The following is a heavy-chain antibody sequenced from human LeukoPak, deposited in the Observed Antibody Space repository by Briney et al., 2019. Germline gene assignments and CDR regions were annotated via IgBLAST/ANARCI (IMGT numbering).Heavy chain of an antibody. J-gene: IGHJ6*02. V-gene: IGHV4-34*01. CDR2: INHSGST. CDR3: ARDITIFGVVISGNYYYGMDV. D-gene: IGHD3-3*01. Sequence: SETLSLTCAVYGGSFSGYYWSWIRQPPGKGLEWIGEINHSGSTNYNPSLKSRVTISVDTSKNQCSLKLNSVTAADTAVYYCARDITIFGVVISGNYYYGMDVWGQGTTVTVSS. CDR1: GGSFSGYY.